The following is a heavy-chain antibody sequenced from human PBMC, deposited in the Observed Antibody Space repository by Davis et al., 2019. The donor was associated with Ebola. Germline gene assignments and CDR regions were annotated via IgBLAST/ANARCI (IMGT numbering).Heavy chain of an antibody. CDR3: AHRTTQTSVDY. D-gene: IGHD1-1*01. V-gene: IGHV2-5*01. J-gene: IGHJ4*02. Sequence: SGPTLVQPTPTLTLTCTISGFSLSTAGVVVGWVRQPPGKALEWVGFTYWNAVKRYSPSLQTRLTISRDTSKDQVVLTMTNMEPADTGTYYCAHRTTQTSVDYWGQGTRVTVSS. CDR2: TYWNAVK. CDR1: GFSLSTAGVV.